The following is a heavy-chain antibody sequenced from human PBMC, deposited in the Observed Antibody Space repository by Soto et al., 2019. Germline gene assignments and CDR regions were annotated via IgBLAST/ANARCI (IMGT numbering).Heavy chain of an antibody. V-gene: IGHV4-4*07. Sequence: QVQLQESGPRLVKPSENLSLSCTVSGGSMNIHYWTWIRQPAGKGLEWVGRISASGTTNYNPSLKSRLAMSMDTSRNIFSLSLISITAADSAVYYCAKEGLRWDAGAMDDWGQGTTVTVS. J-gene: IGHJ6*02. CDR1: GGSMNIHY. D-gene: IGHD1-26*01. CDR3: AKEGLRWDAGAMDD. CDR2: ISASGTT.